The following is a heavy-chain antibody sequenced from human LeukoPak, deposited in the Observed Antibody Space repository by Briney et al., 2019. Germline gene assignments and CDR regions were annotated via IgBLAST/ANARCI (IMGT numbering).Heavy chain of an antibody. CDR3: AKGGNLYYDFWSGPTNWFDP. CDR2: ISGSGGST. D-gene: IGHD3-3*01. CDR1: GFTFSSYA. V-gene: IGHV3-23*01. Sequence: GGSLRLSCAASGFTFSSYAMSWVRQAPGKGLEWVSAISGSGGSTYYADSVKGRFTSSRDNSKNTLYLQMNSLRAEDTAVYYCAKGGNLYYDFWSGPTNWFDPWGQGTLVTVSS. J-gene: IGHJ5*02.